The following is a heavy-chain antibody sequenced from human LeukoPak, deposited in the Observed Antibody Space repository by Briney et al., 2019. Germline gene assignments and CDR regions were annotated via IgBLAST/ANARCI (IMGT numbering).Heavy chain of an antibody. J-gene: IGHJ3*02. Sequence: SETLSLTCAVYGGSFSGYYWSWIRQPPGKGLEWIGEINHSGSTNYNPSLKSRVTISVDTSKNQFSLKLSSVTAADTAVYYCAREQGLRRLFKIQPWPNDAFDIWGQGTMVTVSS. D-gene: IGHD5-18*01. CDR3: AREQGLRRLFKIQPWPNDAFDI. V-gene: IGHV4-34*01. CDR2: INHSGST. CDR1: GGSFSGYY.